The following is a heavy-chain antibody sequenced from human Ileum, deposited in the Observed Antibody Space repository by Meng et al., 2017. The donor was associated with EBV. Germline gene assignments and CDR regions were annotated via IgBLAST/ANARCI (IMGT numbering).Heavy chain of an antibody. D-gene: IGHD4-23*01. CDR2: IDQSGYT. Sequence: QVDPHEWGTVLLKPPEILSLTCAVYGGSFNDHYWTWLRQPPGKGLEWIGEIDQSGYTKFNPSLSSRATISRDTSNNQFSLRLNSVTAADTALYYCARYGRCNGNSFYCFNPWGQGTLVTVSS. J-gene: IGHJ5*02. CDR1: GGSFNDHY. V-gene: IGHV4-34*01. CDR3: ARYGRCNGNSFYCFNP.